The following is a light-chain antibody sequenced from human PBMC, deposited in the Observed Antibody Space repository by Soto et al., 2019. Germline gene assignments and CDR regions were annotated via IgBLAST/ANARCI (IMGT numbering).Light chain of an antibody. J-gene: IGKJ3*01. CDR3: KKYDSAPFT. Sequence: DIQMTQSPSSLSASVGDRVTVTCRASQGIFNYLAWYQQKPGKVPKVLIYAASTLQSGVPSRFSGSGSGTDFTLTISSLQPEDVATYYCKKYDSAPFTFGPGTKVHIK. CDR2: AAS. V-gene: IGKV1-27*01. CDR1: QGIFNY.